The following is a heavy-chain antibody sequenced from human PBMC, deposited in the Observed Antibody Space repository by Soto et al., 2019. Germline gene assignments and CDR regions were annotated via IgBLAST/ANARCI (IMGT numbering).Heavy chain of an antibody. J-gene: IGHJ4*02. V-gene: IGHV4-59*01. CDR1: GGSISSYY. CDR2: IYYSGST. D-gene: IGHD3-10*01. CDR3: ARARGEVLLWFGAPPDFDY. Sequence: SVTLSLTCTVSGGSISSYYWSWIRQPPGKGLEWIGYIYYSGSTNYNPSLKSRVTISVDTSKNQFSLKLSSVIAADTAVYYCARARGEVLLWFGAPPDFDYWGQGTLVTVSS.